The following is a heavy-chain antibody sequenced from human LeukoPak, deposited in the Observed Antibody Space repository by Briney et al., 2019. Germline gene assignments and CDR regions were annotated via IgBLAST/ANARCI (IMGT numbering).Heavy chain of an antibody. V-gene: IGHV3-21*01. J-gene: IGHJ4*02. CDR1: GXTFGSFS. Sequence: GGSLRLSCAASGXTFGSFSMTWVRQAPGKGLEWVSSISSSGTYIYYADSVKGRFTISRDNAKNSLYLHMNSLRAEDTAVYYCARDPGRSGGSCYSDYWGQGTLVTVSS. CDR2: ISSSGTYI. D-gene: IGHD2-15*01. CDR3: ARDPGRSGGSCYSDY.